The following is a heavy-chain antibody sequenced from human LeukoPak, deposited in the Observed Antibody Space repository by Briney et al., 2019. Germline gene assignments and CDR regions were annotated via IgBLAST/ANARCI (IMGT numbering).Heavy chain of an antibody. CDR1: GFTFSSYE. Sequence: PGGSLRLSCAASGFTFSSYEMNWVRQAPGKGLEWVSYISSSGSTIYYGDSVKGRFTTSRDNAKNSLYLQMNSLRAEDTAVYYCARAALDPLDAFDIWGQGTMVTVSS. CDR3: ARAALDPLDAFDI. V-gene: IGHV3-48*03. CDR2: ISSSGSTI. D-gene: IGHD3/OR15-3a*01. J-gene: IGHJ3*02.